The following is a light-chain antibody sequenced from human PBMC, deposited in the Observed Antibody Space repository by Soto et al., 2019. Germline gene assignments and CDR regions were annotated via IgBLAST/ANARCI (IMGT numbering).Light chain of an antibody. Sequence: QSALTQPRSVSGSPGQSVTISCTGTSSDVGAYTYVSWYQLHPGKAPKLMIYDVNKRPSGVPDRFSGSKSGSTASLTISGLQADDEADYYCCSFAGTYNLAFFGGGTKLTVL. CDR3: CSFAGTYNLAF. J-gene: IGLJ2*01. CDR1: SSDVGAYTY. V-gene: IGLV2-11*01. CDR2: DVN.